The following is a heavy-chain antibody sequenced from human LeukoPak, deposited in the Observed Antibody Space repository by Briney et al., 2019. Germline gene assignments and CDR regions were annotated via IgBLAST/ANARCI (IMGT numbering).Heavy chain of an antibody. J-gene: IGHJ6*02. D-gene: IGHD6-13*01. CDR2: IYYSGST. CDR3: ARAPGVAAAGHHYYYGMDV. CDR1: GGSISSGDYY. Sequence: SETLSLTCTVSGGSISSGDYYWSWIRQPPGKGLEWIGYIYYSGSTYYNPSLKSRVTISVDTSKNQFSLKLSSVTAADTAVYYCARAPGVAAAGHHYYYGMDVWGRGTTVTVSS. V-gene: IGHV4-30-4*01.